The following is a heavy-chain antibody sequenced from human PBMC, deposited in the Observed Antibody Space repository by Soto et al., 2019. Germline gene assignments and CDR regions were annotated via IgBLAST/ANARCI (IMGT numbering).Heavy chain of an antibody. D-gene: IGHD3-3*01. Sequence: SETLSLTCTVSGGSISSYYWSWIRQPPGKGLEWIGYIYYGGSTNYNPSLKSRVTISVDTSKNQFSLKLSSVTAADTAVYYCARYTIFGVEPLGFDYWGQGTLVTVSS. CDR3: ARYTIFGVEPLGFDY. CDR1: GGSISSYY. CDR2: IYYGGST. V-gene: IGHV4-59*01. J-gene: IGHJ4*02.